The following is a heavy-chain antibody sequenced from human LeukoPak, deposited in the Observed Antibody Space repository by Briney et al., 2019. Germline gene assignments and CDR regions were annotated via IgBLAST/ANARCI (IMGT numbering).Heavy chain of an antibody. CDR2: ISGSGDNT. CDR3: AKGGGGVLAS. CDR1: GFTFSNHG. J-gene: IGHJ4*02. V-gene: IGHV3-23*01. Sequence: GGTLRLSCAGYGFTFSNHGMNWVRQAAGKGLEWVSSISGSGDNTYYADSVKGRFTISRDNSKNTLFLQMNSLKADDTAVYYCAKGGGGVLASWGQGTLVTVSS. D-gene: IGHD3-16*01.